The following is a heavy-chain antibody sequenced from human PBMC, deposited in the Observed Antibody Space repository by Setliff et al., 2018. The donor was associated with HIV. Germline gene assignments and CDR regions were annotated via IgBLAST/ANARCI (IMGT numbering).Heavy chain of an antibody. V-gene: IGHV3-64*01. CDR2: ISSNGSST. CDR3: ARSYGSGNYYIDY. J-gene: IGHJ4*02. D-gene: IGHD3-10*01. CDR1: GFTFSGYA. Sequence: PGGSLRLSCAASGFTFSGYAMHWVRQAPGKGLEYVSYISSNGSSTFYANSVKGRCTISRDNSKNTLYLQMGSLRTEDMAVYYCARSYGSGNYYIDYWGQGTLVTVSS.